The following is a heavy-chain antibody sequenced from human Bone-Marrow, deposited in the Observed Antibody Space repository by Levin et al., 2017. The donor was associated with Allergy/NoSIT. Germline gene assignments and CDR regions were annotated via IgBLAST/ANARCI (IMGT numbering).Heavy chain of an antibody. CDR2: ISPNGGDT. Sequence: GESLKISCAASGFTFSNYAMSWVRQAPGKGLEWISAISPNGGDTFYSEAVRGRLTISRDNSNVYLQMSSLRADDTAVYYCAKDRYDSSGYYLSGIDSWRQGTLVTVSS. V-gene: IGHV3-23*01. CDR1: GFTFSNYA. D-gene: IGHD3-22*01. J-gene: IGHJ4*02. CDR3: AKDRYDSSGYYLSGIDS.